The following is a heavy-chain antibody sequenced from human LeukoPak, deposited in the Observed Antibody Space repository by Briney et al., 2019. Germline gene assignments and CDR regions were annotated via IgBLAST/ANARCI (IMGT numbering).Heavy chain of an antibody. J-gene: IGHJ4*02. Sequence: PGGSLRLSCAASGFTFSSYGMHWVRQAPGKGLEWVAVISYDGSNKYYADSVKGRFTISRDNSKNTLYLQMNSLRAEDTAVYYCAKVSRYFDWLLPFDYWGQGTLVTVSS. D-gene: IGHD3-9*01. CDR2: ISYDGSNK. V-gene: IGHV3-30*18. CDR3: AKVSRYFDWLLPFDY. CDR1: GFTFSSYG.